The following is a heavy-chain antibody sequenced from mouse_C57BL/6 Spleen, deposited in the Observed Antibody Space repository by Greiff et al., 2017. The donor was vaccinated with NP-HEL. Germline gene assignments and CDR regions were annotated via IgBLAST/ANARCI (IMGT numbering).Heavy chain of an antibody. CDR3: ARFAPGALAMDY. D-gene: IGHD4-1*01. V-gene: IGHV1-55*01. CDR1: GYTFTSYW. Sequence: VKLQQPGAELVKPGASVKMSCKASGYTFTSYWITWVKQRPGQGLEWIGDIYPGSGSTNYNEKFKSKATLTVDTSSSTAYMQLSSLTSEDSAVYYCARFAPGALAMDYWGQGTSVTVAS. J-gene: IGHJ4*01. CDR2: IYPGSGST.